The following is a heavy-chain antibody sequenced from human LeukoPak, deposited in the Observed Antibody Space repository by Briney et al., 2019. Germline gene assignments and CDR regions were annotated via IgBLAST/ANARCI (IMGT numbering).Heavy chain of an antibody. Sequence: ASVKVSCKASGYTFTNYYMHWVRQAPGQGLEWMGIINPSGGSTSYAQKFQGRVTMTRDMSTSTVYMELSSLRSEDTAVYYCAKDGWFGELSPPRYFDLWGRGTLVTVSS. J-gene: IGHJ2*01. V-gene: IGHV1-46*01. D-gene: IGHD3-10*01. CDR3: AKDGWFGELSPPRYFDL. CDR2: INPSGGST. CDR1: GYTFTNYY.